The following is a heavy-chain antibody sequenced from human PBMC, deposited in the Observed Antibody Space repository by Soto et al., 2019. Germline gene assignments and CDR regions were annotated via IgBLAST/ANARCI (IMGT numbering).Heavy chain of an antibody. D-gene: IGHD5-12*01. Sequence: HPGGSLRLSCTASGFTFGDYAMSWVRQAPGKGLEWVGFIRSKAYGGTTEYAASVKGRFTISRDDSKSIAYLQMNSLKTEDTAVYYCTRDSGYDRVFDYWGQGTLVTVSS. CDR3: TRDSGYDRVFDY. V-gene: IGHV3-49*04. CDR2: IRSKAYGGTT. CDR1: GFTFGDYA. J-gene: IGHJ4*02.